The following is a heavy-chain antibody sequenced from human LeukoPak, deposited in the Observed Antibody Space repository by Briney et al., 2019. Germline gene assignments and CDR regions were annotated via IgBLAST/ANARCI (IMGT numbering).Heavy chain of an antibody. Sequence: PSETPSLTCTVSGGSISSSSAYWGWIRQPPGTGLEWLGSIYYSKNTYYNPSLKSRVTISADTSKNQFSLTLGSVSATDTAVYYCVSPRGFSYGYFDYWGQGTLVTVSS. J-gene: IGHJ4*02. D-gene: IGHD5-18*01. CDR2: IYYSKNT. CDR3: VSPRGFSYGYFDY. CDR1: GGSISSSSAY. V-gene: IGHV4-39*01.